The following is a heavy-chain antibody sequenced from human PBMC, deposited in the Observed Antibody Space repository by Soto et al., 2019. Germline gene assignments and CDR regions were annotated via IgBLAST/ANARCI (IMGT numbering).Heavy chain of an antibody. CDR1: GGSISSDIHY. J-gene: IGHJ3*02. V-gene: IGHV4-39*01. D-gene: IGHD3-10*01. Sequence: QLQLQESGPGLVKPSETLSLTCTVSGGSISSDIHYWGWIRQPPGKGLEWIGTIYYSGNTYYNPSLRRRVTISMDTSKNQFSLRLTSVTAADTAVYYCARHTDCGSGSSCLGSDNMDTDAFDIWGQGTMVTVS. CDR2: IYYSGNT. CDR3: ARHTDCGSGSSCLGSDNMDTDAFDI.